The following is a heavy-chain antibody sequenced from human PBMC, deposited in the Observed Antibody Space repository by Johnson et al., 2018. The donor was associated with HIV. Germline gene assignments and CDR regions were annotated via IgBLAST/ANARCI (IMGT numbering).Heavy chain of an antibody. V-gene: IGHV3-13*01. CDR2: IGTAGDT. CDR1: GFTFSSYY. Sequence: VQLVESGGGVVQPGGSLRLSCAASGFTFSSYYMHWVRQATGKGLEWVSAIGTAGDTYYPGSVKGRLTISRENAKNSLYLQMNSLRAEETALYYCARDRAFDIWGQGTMVTVSS. CDR3: ARDRAFDI. J-gene: IGHJ3*02.